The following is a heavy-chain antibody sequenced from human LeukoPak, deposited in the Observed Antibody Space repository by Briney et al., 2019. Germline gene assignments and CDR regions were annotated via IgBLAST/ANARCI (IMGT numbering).Heavy chain of an antibody. V-gene: IGHV3-48*03. D-gene: IGHD2-2*01. CDR2: ISSSGSTT. J-gene: IGHJ4*02. CDR1: GFTFSSYE. CDR3: ARVGDICSSTSCYAGGY. Sequence: PGGSLRLSCAASGFTFSSYEINWVRQAPGKGLEWVSYISSSGSTTHYADSVKGRFIISRDNAKNSLYLQMNSLRAEDTAVYYCARVGDICSSTSCYAGGYWGQGTLVTVSS.